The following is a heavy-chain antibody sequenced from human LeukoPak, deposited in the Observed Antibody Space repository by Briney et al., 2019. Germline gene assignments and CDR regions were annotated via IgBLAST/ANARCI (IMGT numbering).Heavy chain of an antibody. V-gene: IGHV1-2*02. CDR3: ARVTPTYYYDSSGRQFFDY. J-gene: IGHJ4*02. CDR2: INPNSGGT. D-gene: IGHD3-22*01. Sequence: ASVKVSCKASGYTFTGYYMHWVRQAPGQGLEWMGWINPNSGGTNYAQKFQGRVTMTRDTSISTAYMELSRLRSDDTAVYYCARVTPTYYYDSSGRQFFDYWGQGTLVTASS. CDR1: GYTFTGYY.